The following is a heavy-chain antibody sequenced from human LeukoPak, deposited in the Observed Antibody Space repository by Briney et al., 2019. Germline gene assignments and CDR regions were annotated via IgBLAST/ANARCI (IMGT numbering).Heavy chain of an antibody. CDR1: GGSISSGDYY. Sequence: ASQTLSLTCTVSGGSISSGDYYWSWIRQPPGKGLEWIGYIYYSGSTYYNPSLKSRVTISVDTSKNQFSLKLSSVTAADTAVCYCARDHTSLLSDAFDIWGQGTMVTVSS. D-gene: IGHD2-2*01. CDR2: IYYSGST. V-gene: IGHV4-30-4*08. CDR3: ARDHTSLLSDAFDI. J-gene: IGHJ3*02.